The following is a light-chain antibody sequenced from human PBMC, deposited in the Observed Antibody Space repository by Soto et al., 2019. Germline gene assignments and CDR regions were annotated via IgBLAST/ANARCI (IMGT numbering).Light chain of an antibody. V-gene: IGKV3-20*01. CDR1: QSVSSNY. CDR3: QLYGSSPRFT. J-gene: IGKJ3*01. Sequence: EILLTQSPGTLSLSPGERATLACGASQSVSSNYVAWYQQKPGQAPRLLIHGASTRASGIPDRFSGSGSGADFTLTISRLEPEDFAVHHCQLYGSSPRFTFGPGTRVDIK. CDR2: GAS.